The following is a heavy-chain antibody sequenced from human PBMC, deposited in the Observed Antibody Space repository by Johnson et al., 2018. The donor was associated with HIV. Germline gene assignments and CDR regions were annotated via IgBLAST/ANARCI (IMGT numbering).Heavy chain of an antibody. V-gene: IGHV3-33*01. J-gene: IGHJ3*02. D-gene: IGHD3-16*01. Sequence: QVQLVESGGGLVQPGGSLRLSCAASGFTFSSYGMHWVRQAPGKGLEWVAVIWYDGSNKYFADSVKGRFTISRDNSKNTLYLQMNNLRVEDTAVYYCARGPGGGEDALDIWGQGTMVTVSS. CDR2: IWYDGSNK. CDR1: GFTFSSYG. CDR3: ARGPGGGEDALDI.